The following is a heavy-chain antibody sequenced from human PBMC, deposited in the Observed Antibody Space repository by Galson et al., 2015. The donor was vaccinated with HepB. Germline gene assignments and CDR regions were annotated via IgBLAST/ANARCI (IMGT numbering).Heavy chain of an antibody. Sequence: SVKVSCTVSGYPLTDLSMHWVRQAPGKGLEWVGGFDPEGGETVSAQRFQGRLIMTGDTCTDTAYMELSSLTSDDTAVYYCATTPGWYASNLWGQGTLVTVSS. V-gene: IGHV1-24*01. CDR1: GYPLTDLS. D-gene: IGHD2-15*01. J-gene: IGHJ3*01. CDR3: ATTPGWYASNL. CDR2: FDPEGGET.